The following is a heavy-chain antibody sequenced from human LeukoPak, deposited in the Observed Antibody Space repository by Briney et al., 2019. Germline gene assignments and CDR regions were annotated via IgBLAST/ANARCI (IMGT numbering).Heavy chain of an antibody. D-gene: IGHD2-21*02. V-gene: IGHV3-21*01. CDR3: AKETGVTNWFDP. J-gene: IGHJ5*02. CDR2: ISSSSSYI. CDR1: GFTFSSYW. Sequence: AGGSLRLSCAASGFTFSSYWMSWVRQAPGKGLEWVSPISSSSSYIYYADSVKGRFTISRDNAKNSLYLQMNSLRAEDTAVYYCAKETGVTNWFDPWGQGTLVTVSS.